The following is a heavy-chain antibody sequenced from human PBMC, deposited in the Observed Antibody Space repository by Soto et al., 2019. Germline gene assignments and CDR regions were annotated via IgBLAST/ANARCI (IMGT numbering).Heavy chain of an antibody. CDR3: ACVPTRGYNWFDP. J-gene: IGHJ5*02. CDR1: GGSFSGYY. D-gene: IGHD2-2*01. V-gene: IGHV4-34*01. Sequence: PSETLSLTCAVYGGSFSGYYWSWIRQPPGKGLEWIGEINHSGSTNYNPSLKSRVTISVDTSKNQFSLKLSSVTAADTAVYYCACVPTRGYNWFDPWGQGTLVTVSS. CDR2: INHSGST.